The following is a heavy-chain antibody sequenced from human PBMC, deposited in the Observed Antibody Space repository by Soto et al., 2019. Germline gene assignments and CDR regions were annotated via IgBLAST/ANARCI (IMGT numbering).Heavy chain of an antibody. CDR1: GFTFSDYY. V-gene: IGHV3-11*06. CDR2: ISGSGSYT. D-gene: IGHD2-2*01. Sequence: LRLSCAASGFTFSDYYMTWIRQAPGKGLEWVSYISGSGSYTNYADSVKGRFTISRDNAKNSLYLQMNSLRAEDTAVYYCARDPRGDCSSTSCYFYWGQGTLVTVSS. J-gene: IGHJ4*02. CDR3: ARDPRGDCSSTSCYFY.